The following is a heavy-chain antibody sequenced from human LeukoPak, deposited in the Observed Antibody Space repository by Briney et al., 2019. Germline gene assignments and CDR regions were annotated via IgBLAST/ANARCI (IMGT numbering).Heavy chain of an antibody. CDR1: GFTFSSYA. V-gene: IGHV3-23*01. CDR3: AKDVPYYYDSSGIY. D-gene: IGHD3-22*01. Sequence: GGSLRFSCAASGFTFSSYAMSWVRQAPGQGLEWVSAISGSGGSTYYADSVKGRFTISRDNSKNTLYLQMNSLRAEDTAVYYCAKDVPYYYDSSGIYWGQGTLVTVSS. CDR2: ISGSGGST. J-gene: IGHJ4*02.